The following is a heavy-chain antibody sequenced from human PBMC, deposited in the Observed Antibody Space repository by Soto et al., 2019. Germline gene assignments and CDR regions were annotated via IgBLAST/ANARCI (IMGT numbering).Heavy chain of an antibody. CDR3: ARDLGSGYDPGDY. CDR2: IIPIIGTR. V-gene: IGHV1-69*12. J-gene: IGHJ4*02. CDR1: GGTFSIYA. D-gene: IGHD5-12*01. Sequence: QVQLVQSGAEVKKPGSSVKVSCKASGGTFSIYAVSWVRQAPGQGLEWMGGIIPIIGTRNYAQRFQGRITITGDESTSTAYMELSSLKSAATAVYYCARDLGSGYDPGDYWGQGTLVTVSS.